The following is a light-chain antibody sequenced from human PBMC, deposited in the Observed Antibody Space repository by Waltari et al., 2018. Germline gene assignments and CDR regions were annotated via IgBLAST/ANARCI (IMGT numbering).Light chain of an antibody. CDR2: DVN. V-gene: IGLV2-14*03. CDR1: SSDVGGYNY. J-gene: IGLJ3*02. CDR3: SSFTRTNSWV. Sequence: HSALAQPASVSGSPGQSITISCTGTSSDVGGYNYVSWYQQHQGKAPRLMIYDVNNRPSGVSNRFSGSKSGNTASLTISGLQAEDEADYYCSSFTRTNSWVFGGGTKLTVL.